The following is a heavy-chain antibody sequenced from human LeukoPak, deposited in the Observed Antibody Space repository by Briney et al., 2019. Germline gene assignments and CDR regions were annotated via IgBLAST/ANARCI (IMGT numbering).Heavy chain of an antibody. V-gene: IGHV3-66*01. CDR2: IYSGGST. Sequence: GGTLRLSCAASGFTVNNNYICWVRQAPGKGLEWVSVIYSGGSTYYTASVKGRFTISRDNSKNTVSLQMNSLRAEDTAVYYCSSYLYWGQGTLVSVSS. CDR1: GFTVNNNY. J-gene: IGHJ4*02. CDR3: SSYLY.